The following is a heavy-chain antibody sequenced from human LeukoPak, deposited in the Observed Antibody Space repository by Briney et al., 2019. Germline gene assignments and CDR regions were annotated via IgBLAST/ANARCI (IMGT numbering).Heavy chain of an antibody. Sequence: ASVKVSCKASGYTFTSYGISGVRQAPGQGHGRMGGISAYNGNTNYAQKLRFRVTMTTDTSTSTAYMEMRSLRSDATAVYYCARVWAYYDSSGPIPFDIWGQGTMVTVSS. J-gene: IGHJ3*02. CDR3: ARVWAYYDSSGPIPFDI. CDR2: ISAYNGNT. V-gene: IGHV1-18*01. D-gene: IGHD3-22*01. CDR1: GYTFTSYG.